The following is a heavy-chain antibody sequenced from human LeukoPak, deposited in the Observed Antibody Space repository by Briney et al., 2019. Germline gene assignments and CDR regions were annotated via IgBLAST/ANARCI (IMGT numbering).Heavy chain of an antibody. Sequence: SETLSLTCAVSGVSFNDYYWSWVRQTPGRGLEWIGEINHSGYTNDSPSLKSRVTLSIDTSRTQFSLNLRSVTVADTGIYYCTRMTTGHDYWGQGTLVTVSS. V-gene: IGHV4-34*01. CDR2: INHSGYT. CDR1: GVSFNDYY. CDR3: TRMTTGHDY. D-gene: IGHD4-17*01. J-gene: IGHJ4*02.